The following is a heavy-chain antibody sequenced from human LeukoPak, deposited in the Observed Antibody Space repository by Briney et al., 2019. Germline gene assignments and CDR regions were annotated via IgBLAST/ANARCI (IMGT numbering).Heavy chain of an antibody. Sequence: GGSLRLSCAASGFTFSSYGMHWVRQAPGKGLERVAVISYDGSNKYYADSVKGRFTISRDNSKNTLYLQMNSLRAEDTAVYYCAKEPVLRFLEWFFDYWGQGTLVTVSS. D-gene: IGHD3-3*01. V-gene: IGHV3-30*18. CDR2: ISYDGSNK. CDR1: GFTFSSYG. J-gene: IGHJ4*02. CDR3: AKEPVLRFLEWFFDY.